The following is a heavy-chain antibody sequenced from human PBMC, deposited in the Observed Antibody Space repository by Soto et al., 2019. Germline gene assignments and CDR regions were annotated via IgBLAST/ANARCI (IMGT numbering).Heavy chain of an antibody. CDR3: ARWGTTGGLDV. D-gene: IGHD3-16*01. J-gene: IGHJ4*02. CDR2: TSYDGSNN. V-gene: IGHV3-33*05. Sequence: QVQLVESGGGVVQPGTSLRLSCVGSGFTFRSYVIHWVRQAPGKGLEWVALTSYDGSNNFYGDSVKGRFTISRHNSRNTVELQMDSLRFEDTALYYGARWGTTGGLDVWCQGTLVSVSS. CDR1: GFTFRSYV.